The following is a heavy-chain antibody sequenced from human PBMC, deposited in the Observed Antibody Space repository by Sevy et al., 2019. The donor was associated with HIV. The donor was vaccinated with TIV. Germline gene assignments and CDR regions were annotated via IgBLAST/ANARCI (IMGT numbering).Heavy chain of an antibody. J-gene: IGHJ4*02. CDR3: ACDRGGYSGFGGFDY. D-gene: IGHD5-12*01. Sequence: SETLSLTCTVSGGSVSSGSYCWSWLRQPPGKGLEWIGYICYSGSTNHNPSLKRLVTISVDTSKNQFSLKLNSVTAADTAVYYCACDRGGYSGFGGFDYWGQGTLVTVSS. CDR2: ICYSGST. V-gene: IGHV4-61*01. CDR1: GGSVSSGSYC.